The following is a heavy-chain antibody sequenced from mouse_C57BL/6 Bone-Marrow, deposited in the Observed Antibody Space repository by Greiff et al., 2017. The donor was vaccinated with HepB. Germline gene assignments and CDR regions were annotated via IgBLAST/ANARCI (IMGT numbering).Heavy chain of an antibody. CDR2: ISSGGSYT. CDR3: ARQGATVVAHWYFDV. CDR1: GFTFSSYG. D-gene: IGHD1-1*01. V-gene: IGHV5-6*01. Sequence: EVQLVESGGDLVKPGGSLKLSCAASGFTFSSYGMSWVRQTPDKRLEWVATISSGGSYTYYPDSVKGRFTISRDNAKNTLYLQMSSLKSEDTAMYYCARQGATVVAHWYFDVWGTGTTVTVSS. J-gene: IGHJ1*03.